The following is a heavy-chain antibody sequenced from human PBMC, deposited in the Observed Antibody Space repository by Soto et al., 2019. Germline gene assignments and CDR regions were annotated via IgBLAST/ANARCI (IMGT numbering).Heavy chain of an antibody. D-gene: IGHD5-12*01. V-gene: IGHV3-30*18. CDR3: AKTGDSGYDWGWFDP. Sequence: QVQLVESGGGVVQPGGSLRLSCAASGFTFSSYGMHWVRQAPGKGLEWVAVISYHGINTHYADSVKGRFTISRDNYKNTLYLHMNSLRPEDTAVYYCAKTGDSGYDWGWFDPWGQGTLVTVYS. CDR2: ISYHGINT. J-gene: IGHJ5*02. CDR1: GFTFSSYG.